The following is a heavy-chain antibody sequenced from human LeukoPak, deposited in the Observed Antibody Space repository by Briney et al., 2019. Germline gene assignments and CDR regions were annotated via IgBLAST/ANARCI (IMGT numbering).Heavy chain of an antibody. CDR3: VKDLWGIAAAGTGY. CDR1: VFTFSSYA. V-gene: IGHV3-64*05. D-gene: IGHD6-13*01. J-gene: IGHJ4*02. Sequence: PGGSLRLSCSASVFTFSSYAMHWVRHAPGKGLEYVSAISSNGGSTYYADSVKSRFTISRDNSKNTLYVQMSSVRAEDRAVYYCVKDLWGIAAAGTGYWGQGTLVTVSS. CDR2: ISSNGGST.